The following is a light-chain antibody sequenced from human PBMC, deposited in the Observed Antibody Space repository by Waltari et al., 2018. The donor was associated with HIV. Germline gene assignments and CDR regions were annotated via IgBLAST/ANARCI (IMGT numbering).Light chain of an antibody. CDR2: AAS. J-gene: IGKJ1*01. Sequence: DIQLTQSPSSLSVSVGDTVTITCRANQSVSTYLNWYQQQSGNAPELCIYAASTLKRGVPSRFTGSGSGTDFTLTINSLQPEDFATYHCHQSYSTPQTFGQGTKVEIK. V-gene: IGKV1-39*01. CDR3: HQSYSTPQT. CDR1: QSVSTY.